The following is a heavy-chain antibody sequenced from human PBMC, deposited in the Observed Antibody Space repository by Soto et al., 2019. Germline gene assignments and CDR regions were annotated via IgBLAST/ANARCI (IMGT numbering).Heavy chain of an antibody. J-gene: IGHJ6*02. CDR3: PSARLARAYYGMNV. D-gene: IGHD6-19*01. CDR1: GQPGTGYN. CDR2: INPNSGGT. Sequence: ASVRFSCKASGQPGTGYNSQWVRQAAGQGLEWMGWINPNSGGTNYAQKFQGWVTMPRDTSISTAYMEVSRLRSDDTAVYYCPSARLARAYYGMNVWGQGTAATVSS. V-gene: IGHV1-2*04.